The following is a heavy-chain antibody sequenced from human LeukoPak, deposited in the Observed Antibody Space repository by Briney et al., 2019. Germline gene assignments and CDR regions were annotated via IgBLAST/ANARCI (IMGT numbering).Heavy chain of an antibody. V-gene: IGHV3-48*01. D-gene: IGHD2-2*01. J-gene: IGHJ4*02. CDR1: GFTFSSYS. Sequence: GGSLRLSCAASGFTFSSYSMNWVRQAPGKGLEWVSYIGSSSSTIYYADSVKGRFTISRDNAKNSLYLQMNSLRAGDTAVYYCAKRRYCSSTSCHDFDYWGQGTLVTVSS. CDR2: IGSSSSTI. CDR3: AKRRYCSSTSCHDFDY.